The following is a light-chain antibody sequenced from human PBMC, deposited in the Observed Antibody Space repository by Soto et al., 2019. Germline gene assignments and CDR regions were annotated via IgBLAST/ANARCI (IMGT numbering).Light chain of an antibody. CDR2: GAS. CDR1: QSVSSY. V-gene: IGKV3-15*01. CDR3: QQYNNWPSWT. J-gene: IGKJ1*01. Sequence: EKVMTQSPATLSMSPGERATLSCRASQSVSSYLAWYQQKPGQAPRLLIYGASTRATGIPAMFSGSGSGTEFTLTICSLQSEDVAVYYCQQYNNWPSWTFGQGTKVEIK.